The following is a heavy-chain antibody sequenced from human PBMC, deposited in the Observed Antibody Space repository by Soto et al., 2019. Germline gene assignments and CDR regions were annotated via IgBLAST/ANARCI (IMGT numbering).Heavy chain of an antibody. J-gene: IGHJ4*02. D-gene: IGHD1-26*01. Sequence: QVQLVQSGAEVKKPGASVKVSCKASGYTFTSYSMHWVRQAPGQRLEWMGWINAGNGNTKYSQKFQGRVTITRDTSASTAYMELSSLRSEDTAVYYCARSIGSYYALDWGQGTLVTVSS. CDR1: GYTFTSYS. CDR3: ARSIGSYYALD. V-gene: IGHV1-3*01. CDR2: INAGNGNT.